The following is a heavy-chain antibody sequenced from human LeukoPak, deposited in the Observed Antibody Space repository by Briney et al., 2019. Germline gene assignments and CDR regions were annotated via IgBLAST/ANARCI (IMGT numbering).Heavy chain of an antibody. V-gene: IGHV4-34*01. J-gene: IGHJ3*02. CDR3: AGRLLRFWSGPDAFDI. D-gene: IGHD3-3*01. CDR1: GGSFSDYY. CDR2: INHSGST. Sequence: SETLSLTCAVYGGSFSDYYWSWIRQPPGKGLEWIGEINHSGSTNYNPSLKSRVTISVDTSKNQFSLKLSSVTAADTAVYYCAGRLLRFWSGPDAFDIWGQETMVTVSS.